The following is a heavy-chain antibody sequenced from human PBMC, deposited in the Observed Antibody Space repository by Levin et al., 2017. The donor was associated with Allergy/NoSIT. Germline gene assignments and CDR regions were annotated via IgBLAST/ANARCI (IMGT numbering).Heavy chain of an antibody. Sequence: PGASVKVSCKGSGYSFTSYWIGWVRQMPGKGLEWMGIIYPGDSDTRYSPSFQGQVTISADKSISTAYLQWSSLKASDTAMYYCARGYCSGGSCYDLDAFDIWGQGTMVTVSS. CDR3: ARGYCSGGSCYDLDAFDI. V-gene: IGHV5-51*03. CDR2: IYPGDSDT. D-gene: IGHD2-15*01. J-gene: IGHJ3*02. CDR1: GYSFTSYW.